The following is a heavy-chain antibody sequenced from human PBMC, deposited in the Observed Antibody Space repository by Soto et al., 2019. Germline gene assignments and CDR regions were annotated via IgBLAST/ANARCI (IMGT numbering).Heavy chain of an antibody. CDR2: IHHSGNS. CDR3: ARGERQQQRHY. J-gene: IGHJ4*02. D-gene: IGHD6-13*01. CDR1: GDSISSDKW. V-gene: IGHV4-4*02. Sequence: QVQLQEAGPGLVKPSGTLSLTCAVSGDSISSDKWWSWVRQPPGTGLEWIGEIHHSGNSNYNPSLKSRVIISVGKSKNQFSLKLSSVTDADTAVYYRARGERQQQRHYWGQGTLVTVAS.